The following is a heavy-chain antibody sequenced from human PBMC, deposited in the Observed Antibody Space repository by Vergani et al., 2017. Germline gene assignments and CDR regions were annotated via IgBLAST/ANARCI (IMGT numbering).Heavy chain of an antibody. J-gene: IGHJ6*03. CDR1: GFTFSSYS. CDR3: ARAAGPTGNYYYMDV. Sequence: EVQLVESGGGLVKPGGSLRLSCAASGFTFSSYSMNWVRQAPGKGLEWVSSISSSSSYIYYADSVKGRFTISRDNAKNSLYLQMNSLRAEDTAVYYCARAAGPTGNYYYMDVWGQGTLVTVSS. D-gene: IGHD1-14*01. CDR2: ISSSSSYI. V-gene: IGHV3-21*01.